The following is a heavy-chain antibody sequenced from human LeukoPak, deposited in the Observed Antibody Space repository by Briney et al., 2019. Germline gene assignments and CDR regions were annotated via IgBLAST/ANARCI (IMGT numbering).Heavy chain of an antibody. D-gene: IGHD6-13*01. Sequence: ASVKVSCKAPGYTFTGYYMHWVRQAPGQGLEWMGWINPNSGGTSFAQKFQGRVTMTRDTSISTAYMELSRLRSDDTAVYYCGGSWNDAFDIWGQGAMVTVSS. CDR3: GGSWNDAFDI. CDR2: INPNSGGT. J-gene: IGHJ3*02. V-gene: IGHV1-2*02. CDR1: GYTFTGYY.